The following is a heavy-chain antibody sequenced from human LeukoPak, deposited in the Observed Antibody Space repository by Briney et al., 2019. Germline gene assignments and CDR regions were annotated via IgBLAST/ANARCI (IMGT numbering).Heavy chain of an antibody. J-gene: IGHJ6*03. CDR1: GFSFSTYW. D-gene: IGHD3-16*01. CDR2: INTDGTST. CDR3: SRGSLWENYMDV. Sequence: GGSLRLSCGASGFSFSTYWMHWVRQAPGKGLMWVSRINTDGTSTIYADSVKGRFTISRDSARHTVFLQMNSLRAEDTGIYYCSRGSLWENYMDVWGKGTTVTVSS. V-gene: IGHV3-74*01.